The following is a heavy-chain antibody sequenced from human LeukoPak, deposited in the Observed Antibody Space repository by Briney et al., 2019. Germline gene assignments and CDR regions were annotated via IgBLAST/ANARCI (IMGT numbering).Heavy chain of an antibody. CDR3: ARDRDYGSSDYYYYYMDV. Sequence: GGSLRLSCAASGFTFSSYAMHWVRQAPGKGLEYVSAISSNGGSTCYANSVKGRFTISRDNSKNTLYLQMGSLRAEDMAVYYCARDRDYGSSDYYYYYMDVWGKGTTVTVSS. V-gene: IGHV3-64*01. D-gene: IGHD3-10*01. J-gene: IGHJ6*03. CDR2: ISSNGGST. CDR1: GFTFSSYA.